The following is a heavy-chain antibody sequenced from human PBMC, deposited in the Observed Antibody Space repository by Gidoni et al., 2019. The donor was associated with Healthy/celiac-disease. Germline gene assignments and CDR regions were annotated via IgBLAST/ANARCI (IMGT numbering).Heavy chain of an antibody. CDR1: GTTFSGYG. J-gene: IGHJ6*03. Sequence: QVQLVESGGGVVQPGMSLIPACAASGTTFSGYGMHWVRQAPGKGLEWVAVISYDGSNKYYADSVKGRFTISREKSKNTLYLQMNSLRAEDTAVDYCVSPLPSDSNYASLIYYYYYMDVWGKGTTVTVSS. CDR2: ISYDGSNK. D-gene: IGHD4-4*01. V-gene: IGHV3-30*03. CDR3: VSPLPSDSNYASLIYYYYYMDV.